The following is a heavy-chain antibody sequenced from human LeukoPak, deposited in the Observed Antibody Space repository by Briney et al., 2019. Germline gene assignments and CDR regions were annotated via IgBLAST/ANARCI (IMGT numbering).Heavy chain of an antibody. J-gene: IGHJ4*02. D-gene: IGHD3-10*01. CDR2: ISSSSSYI. V-gene: IGHV3-21*01. Sequence: GGSLRPSCAASGFTFSSYSMNWVRQAPGKGLEWVSSISSSSSYIYYADSVKGRFTISRDNAKNSLYLQMNSLRAEDTAVYYCARALGKPIELFDYWGQGTLVTVSS. CDR3: ARALGKPIELFDY. CDR1: GFTFSSYS.